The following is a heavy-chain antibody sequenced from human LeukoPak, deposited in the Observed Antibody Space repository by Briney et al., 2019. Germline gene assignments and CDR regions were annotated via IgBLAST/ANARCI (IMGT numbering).Heavy chain of an antibody. Sequence: GGSLRLSCAASGFTLSSCGFHWVRQAPGKGLEWVAVIWYDGTHKYYADSVKGRLTISRDNSKNTVYLQMNSLRAEDTAVYYCVKDRGDGYRGFDYWGQGTLVTVSS. V-gene: IGHV3-33*06. J-gene: IGHJ4*02. CDR2: IWYDGTHK. CDR3: VKDRGDGYRGFDY. CDR1: GFTLSSCG. D-gene: IGHD5-24*01.